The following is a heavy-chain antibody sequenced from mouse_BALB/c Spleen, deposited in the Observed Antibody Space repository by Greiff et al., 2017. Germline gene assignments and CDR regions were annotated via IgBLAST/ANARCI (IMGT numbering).Heavy chain of an antibody. Sequence: VQLQQSGAELVRPGTSVKISCKASGYTFTNYWLGWVKQRPGHGLEWIGDIYPGGGYTNYNEKFKGKATLTADTSSSTAYMQLSSLTSEDSAVYFCARGDYYGSRDWYFDVWGGGTTVTVSS. CDR3: ARGDYYGSRDWYFDV. CDR2: IYPGGGYT. CDR1: GYTFTNYW. D-gene: IGHD1-1*01. J-gene: IGHJ1*01. V-gene: IGHV1-63*02.